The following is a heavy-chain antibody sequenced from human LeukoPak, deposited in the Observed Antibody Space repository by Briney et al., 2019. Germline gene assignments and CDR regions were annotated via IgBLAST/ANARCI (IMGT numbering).Heavy chain of an antibody. CDR2: IIPIFGTA. CDR3: ARGNTYSGYDPTDY. D-gene: IGHD5-12*01. J-gene: IGHJ4*02. Sequence: ASVKVSCKASGGTFSSYAISWMRQAPGQGLEWMGRIIPIFGTANYAHKFQGRVTITTDESTSTAYMELSSLRSEDTAVYYCARGNTYSGYDPTDYWGQGTLVTVSS. CDR1: GGTFSSYA. V-gene: IGHV1-69*05.